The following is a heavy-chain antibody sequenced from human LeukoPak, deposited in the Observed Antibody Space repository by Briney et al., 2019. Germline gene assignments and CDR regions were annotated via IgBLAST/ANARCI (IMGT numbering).Heavy chain of an antibody. D-gene: IGHD5-12*01. J-gene: IGHJ4*02. CDR3: VREGGGYGGYDLDY. V-gene: IGHV6-1*01. Sequence: SQTLSLTCAISGDSVSSWIRLSPSSGLEWLGRTHYRSKWSRDYAVSVKGRITINADTSKNQFSLHLNSVTPEDTAFYYCVREGGGYGGYDLDYWGQGTLVTVSS. CDR1: GDSVSS. CDR2: THYRSKWSR.